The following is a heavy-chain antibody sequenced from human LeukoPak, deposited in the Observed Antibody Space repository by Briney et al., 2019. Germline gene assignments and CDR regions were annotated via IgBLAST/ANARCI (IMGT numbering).Heavy chain of an antibody. D-gene: IGHD2-2*01. V-gene: IGHV3-30*02. CDR3: AKCAWTGSTSAHFDY. Sequence: GGSLRLSCAASGFTFSSYGMHWVRQAPGKGLEWVAFIRYDGSNKYYADSVKGRFTISRDNSKNTLYLQMNSLRAEDTAVYYCAKCAWTGSTSAHFDYWGQGTLVTVSS. J-gene: IGHJ4*02. CDR2: IRYDGSNK. CDR1: GFTFSSYG.